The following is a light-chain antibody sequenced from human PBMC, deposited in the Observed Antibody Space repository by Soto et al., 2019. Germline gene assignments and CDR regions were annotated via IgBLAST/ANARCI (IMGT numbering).Light chain of an antibody. CDR2: GPS. Sequence: EIGVTQSPGTLSLSPGERATLYCRASQSVGSNYLAWSQQKPGQAPRVLIYGPSSRATGIPDRFSGSESGADFTLPISRLEPEDFAVYYCQQDTTSPFTFGSGTKVAIK. CDR1: QSVGSNY. V-gene: IGKV3-20*01. CDR3: QQDTTSPFT. J-gene: IGKJ3*01.